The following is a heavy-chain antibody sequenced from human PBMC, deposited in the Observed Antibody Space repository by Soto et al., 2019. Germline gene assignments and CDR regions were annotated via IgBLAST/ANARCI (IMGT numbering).Heavy chain of an antibody. CDR3: ARGPYFFDILTGYYNVNYYYGMDV. CDR2: INHSGST. CDR1: GGSFSGYY. V-gene: IGHV4-34*01. D-gene: IGHD3-9*01. J-gene: IGHJ6*02. Sequence: PSETLSLTCAVYGGSFSGYYWSWIRQPPGKGLEWIGEINHSGSTNYNPSLKSRVTISVDTPKNLFSLKLSSVTAADTAVYYCARGPYFFDILTGYYNVNYYYGMDVWGQGTTVT.